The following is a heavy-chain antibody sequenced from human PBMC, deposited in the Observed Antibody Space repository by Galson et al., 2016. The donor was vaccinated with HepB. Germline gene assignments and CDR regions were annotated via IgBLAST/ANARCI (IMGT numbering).Heavy chain of an antibody. D-gene: IGHD5-18*01. J-gene: IGHJ4*02. Sequence: SLRLSCAASGFTFSSYGLSWVRQAPGKGLEWVASIKMDGREKSYLDSVKGRFTISRDNAKNSLYLQMGSLRAEDTAVFYCARERGYSFRDGGQYFDCWGQGTPVTVSS. CDR2: IKMDGREK. CDR3: ARERGYSFRDGGQYFDC. CDR1: GFTFSSYG. V-gene: IGHV3-7*01.